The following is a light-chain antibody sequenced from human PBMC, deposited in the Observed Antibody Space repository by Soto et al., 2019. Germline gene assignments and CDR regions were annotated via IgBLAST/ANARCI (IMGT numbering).Light chain of an antibody. V-gene: IGKV3-15*01. Sequence: ESVMTQSPATLSVSPGERVTLSCRASQSVSNNLAWYQQKPGQAPRLLIYGASTRATGIPARFSGSGSGAEFTLTISNLQSEDFAVYFCQQYHNWPPITFGQGTRLEIK. J-gene: IGKJ5*01. CDR2: GAS. CDR1: QSVSNN. CDR3: QQYHNWPPIT.